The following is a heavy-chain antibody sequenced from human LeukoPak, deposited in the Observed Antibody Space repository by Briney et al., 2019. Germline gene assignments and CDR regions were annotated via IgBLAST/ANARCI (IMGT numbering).Heavy chain of an antibody. J-gene: IGHJ4*02. Sequence: GGSLRLSCAASGFTFSSYSMNWVRQAPGKGLEWVSSISSSSSYIYYADSVKGRFTISRDNAKNSLYLQMNSLRAEDTAVYYCAREVRLVRGYYFDYWGQGTLVTVSS. CDR3: AREVRLVRGYYFDY. D-gene: IGHD6-19*01. CDR2: ISSSSSYI. CDR1: GFTFSSYS. V-gene: IGHV3-21*01.